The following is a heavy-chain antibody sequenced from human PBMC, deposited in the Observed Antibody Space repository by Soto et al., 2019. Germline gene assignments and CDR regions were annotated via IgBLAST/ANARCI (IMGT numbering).Heavy chain of an antibody. D-gene: IGHD3-22*01. J-gene: IGHJ4*02. CDR1: GYTFTSYY. Sequence: ASVKVSCKASGYTFTSYYMHWVRQAPGQRLEWMGIINPSDGNTKYAQTFQGRVTITRDTSASTAYMDLSSLRSEDTAVYYCARDRTSSGYYDFDYWGQGTLVTVSS. V-gene: IGHV1-46*01. CDR3: ARDRTSSGYYDFDY. CDR2: INPSDGNT.